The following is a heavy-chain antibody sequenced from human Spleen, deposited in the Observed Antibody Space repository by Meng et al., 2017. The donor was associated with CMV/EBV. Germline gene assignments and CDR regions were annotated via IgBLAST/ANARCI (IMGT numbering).Heavy chain of an antibody. CDR1: GYTFTGYY. D-gene: IGHD1-26*01. V-gene: IGHV1-2*02. J-gene: IGHJ4*02. CDR3: ARDVRWELLRVDY. CDR2: INPNSGGT. Sequence: QGRLGQFGVGVKNPAASVKVSCKASGYTFTGYYMHWVRQAPGQGREWMGWINPNSGGTNYAQKFQGRVTMTRDTSISTAYMELSRLRSDYTAVYYWARDVRWELLRVDYWGQGTLVTVSS.